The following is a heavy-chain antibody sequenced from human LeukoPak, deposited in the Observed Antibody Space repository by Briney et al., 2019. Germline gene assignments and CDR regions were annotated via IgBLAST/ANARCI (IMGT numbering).Heavy chain of an antibody. Sequence: ASVKVSCKASGYTITSYYMHWVRQAPGQGLEWMGIINPSGGSTSYAQKFQGRVTMTRDTSTSTVYMELSSLRSEDTAVYYCAREVVVTAIRLLRGMDVWGQGTTVTVSS. V-gene: IGHV1-46*01. CDR1: GYTITSYY. D-gene: IGHD2-21*02. CDR2: INPSGGST. J-gene: IGHJ6*02. CDR3: AREVVVTAIRLLRGMDV.